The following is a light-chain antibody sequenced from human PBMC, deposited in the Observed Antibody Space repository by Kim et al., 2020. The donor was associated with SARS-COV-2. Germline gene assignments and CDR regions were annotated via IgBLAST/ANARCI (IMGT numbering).Light chain of an antibody. CDR1: QSVSTNY. CDR3: QQYSSFPRT. J-gene: IGKJ1*01. V-gene: IGKV3-20*01. Sequence: SPGERATLSCRASQSVSTNYLAWYQQKRGQAPRLLIYGSSRRATGIPDRFSGSGSGTDFTLTISRLEPEDFAMYYCQQYSSFPRTFGQGTKVDIK. CDR2: GSS.